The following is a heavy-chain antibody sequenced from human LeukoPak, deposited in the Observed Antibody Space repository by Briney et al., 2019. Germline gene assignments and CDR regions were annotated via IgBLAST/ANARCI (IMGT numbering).Heavy chain of an antibody. J-gene: IGHJ4*02. Sequence: PGRSLRLSCAASGFTFSSYSMNWVRQAPGKGLEWVSSISSSSSYIYYADSVKGRFTISRDNAKNSLYLQMNSLRDEDTAVYYCARGHDSAAIYDSSGYPGSYWGQGTLVTVSS. D-gene: IGHD3-22*01. CDR1: GFTFSSYS. V-gene: IGHV3-21*01. CDR2: ISSSSSYI. CDR3: ARGHDSAAIYDSSGYPGSY.